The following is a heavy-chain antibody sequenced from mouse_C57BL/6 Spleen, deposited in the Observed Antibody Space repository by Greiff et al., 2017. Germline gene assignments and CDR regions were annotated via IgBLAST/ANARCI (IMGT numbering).Heavy chain of an antibody. CDR2: IRNKANGYTT. J-gene: IGHJ1*03. CDR3: ARYSTAWYFDV. D-gene: IGHD1-2*01. V-gene: IGHV7-3*01. Sequence: EVMLVESGGGLVQPGGSLSLSCAASGFTFTDYYMSWFRQPPGKALEWLGFIRNKANGYTTEYSASVKGRVTISRDNSQSILYLQMNALRAEDSATYYCARYSTAWYFDVWGTGTTVTVSS. CDR1: GFTFTDYY.